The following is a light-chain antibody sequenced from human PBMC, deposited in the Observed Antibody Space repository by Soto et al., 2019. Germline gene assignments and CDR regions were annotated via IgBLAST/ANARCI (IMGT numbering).Light chain of an antibody. CDR2: AAS. J-gene: IGKJ3*01. V-gene: IGKV1-39*01. Sequence: DIQMTQSPSSLSASVGDRVTITCRASQSISTNLNWYQVKPGKAPKLLIYAASSLESGVPSRFGGSGSGTDFTLTISSLQPEDFATYYGQQSYTTPLFTFGPGTKVDIK. CDR3: QQSYTTPLFT. CDR1: QSISTN.